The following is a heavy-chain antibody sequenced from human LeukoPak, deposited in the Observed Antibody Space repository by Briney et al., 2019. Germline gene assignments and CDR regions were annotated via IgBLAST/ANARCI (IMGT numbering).Heavy chain of an antibody. D-gene: IGHD2-2*01. CDR2: TKQDGSGK. CDR1: GFAFRNFW. CDR3: ARDPPELHQLAHFDY. Sequence: GGSLRLSCAASGFAFRNFWMSWVRQAPGKGLELVANTKQDGSGKYYVDSVEGRFTVSRDNAKNSLYLQMNSLRAEDTAVYYCARDPPELHQLAHFDYWGQGTLVTVSS. J-gene: IGHJ4*02. V-gene: IGHV3-7*01.